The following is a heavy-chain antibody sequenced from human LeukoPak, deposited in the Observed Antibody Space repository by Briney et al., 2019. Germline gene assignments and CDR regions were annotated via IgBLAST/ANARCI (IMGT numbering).Heavy chain of an antibody. CDR1: GFTFSSYA. V-gene: IGHV3-30*04. CDR2: IPYDGSNK. CDR3: ARVRSSGWYVRDGAFDI. D-gene: IGHD6-19*01. J-gene: IGHJ3*02. Sequence: GRSLRLSCAASGFTFSSYAMHWVRQAPGKGLEWVAVIPYDGSNKYYADSVKGRFTISRDNSKNTLYLQMKSLRAEDTAVYYCARVRSSGWYVRDGAFDIWGQGTMVTVSS.